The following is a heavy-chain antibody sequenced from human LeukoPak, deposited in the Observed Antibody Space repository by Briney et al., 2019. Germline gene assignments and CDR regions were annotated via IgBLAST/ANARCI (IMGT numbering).Heavy chain of an antibody. J-gene: IGHJ2*01. CDR1: GFTFSSYG. CDR2: IGSDGHTK. CDR3: AKEATWGNWYFDL. V-gene: IGHV3-30*02. Sequence: GGSLRLSCAASGFTFSSYGMHWVRQAPGKGLEWVAVIGSDGHTKYYADSVRGRFTTSRENSDNTLYLEMSSLRDEDTAVYYCAKEATWGNWYFDLWGRGTLVTVSS. D-gene: IGHD3-16*01.